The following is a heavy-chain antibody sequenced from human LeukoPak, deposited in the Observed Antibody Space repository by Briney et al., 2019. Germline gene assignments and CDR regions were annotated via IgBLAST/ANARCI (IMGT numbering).Heavy chain of an antibody. Sequence: GESLKISCKGSGYSFTSNWIAWVRQMPGKGLEWMGIIYPGDSDTRYSPSFQGQVTISADKSISTAYLQWSSLKASDTAMYYCARPDGSWYAAMDVWGKGTTVTVSS. D-gene: IGHD6-13*01. V-gene: IGHV5-51*01. J-gene: IGHJ6*03. CDR1: GYSFTSNW. CDR3: ARPDGSWYAAMDV. CDR2: IYPGDSDT.